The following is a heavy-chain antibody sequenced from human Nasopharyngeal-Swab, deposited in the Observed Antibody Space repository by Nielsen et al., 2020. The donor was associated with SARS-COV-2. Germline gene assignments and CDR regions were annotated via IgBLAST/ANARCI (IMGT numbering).Heavy chain of an antibody. CDR2: INHSGST. V-gene: IGHV4-34*01. J-gene: IGHJ4*02. D-gene: IGHD6-19*01. CDR3: ARQESSGWWRYYFDY. Sequence: SETLSLTCAVYGGSFSDYYWRWIRQPPGKGLEWIGEINHSGSTNYNLSLKSRVTISVDTSKNQFSLKLSSVTAADTAVYYCARQESSGWWRYYFDYWGQGTLVTVSS. CDR1: GGSFSDYY.